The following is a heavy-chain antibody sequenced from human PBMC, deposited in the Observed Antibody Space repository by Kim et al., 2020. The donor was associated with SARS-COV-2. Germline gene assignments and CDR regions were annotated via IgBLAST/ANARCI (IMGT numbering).Heavy chain of an antibody. J-gene: IGHJ1*01. CDR3: ARDRGSSSAGIGD. CDR2: IRQDGGEI. D-gene: IGHD2-2*01. Sequence: GGSLRLSCAASGFSFTNYWMTWVRQAPGKGLEWVANIRQDGGEIDYVDSVKGRFTISRDNAKNSLHLQMNSLRAEDTAVYYCARDRGSSSAGIGDWG. V-gene: IGHV3-7*01. CDR1: GFSFTNYW.